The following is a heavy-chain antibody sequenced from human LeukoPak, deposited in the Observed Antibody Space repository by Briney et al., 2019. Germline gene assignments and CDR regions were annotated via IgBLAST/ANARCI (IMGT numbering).Heavy chain of an antibody. CDR2: INPNSGGT. D-gene: IGHD2-15*01. J-gene: IGHJ3*02. V-gene: IGHV1-2*02. CDR3: ARAVVVAAPDAFDI. CDR1: GYTFTGYY. Sequence: GASVKVSCKASGYTFTGYYMHWVRQAPGQGLEWMGWINPNSGGTNYAQKFQGRVTMTRDTSISTAYMELSRLRSDDTAVYYCARAVVVAAPDAFDIWGQGTVVTVSS.